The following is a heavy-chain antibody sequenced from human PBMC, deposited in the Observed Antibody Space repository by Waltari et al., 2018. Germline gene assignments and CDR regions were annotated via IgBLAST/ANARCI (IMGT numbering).Heavy chain of an antibody. Sequence: EVQVVESGGGLVQPGGSLTLPCATSGFSFSGPSIHWVRQTSGKGLEWVGRIRREPYNYATAYSASVKGRFTISRDDSKNTAFLQMNSLMTEDTAVYYCSGGEVTGTDFWGQGTLVTVSS. D-gene: IGHD6-19*01. CDR1: GFSFSGPS. CDR3: SGGEVTGTDF. CDR2: IRREPYNYAT. V-gene: IGHV3-73*01. J-gene: IGHJ4*02.